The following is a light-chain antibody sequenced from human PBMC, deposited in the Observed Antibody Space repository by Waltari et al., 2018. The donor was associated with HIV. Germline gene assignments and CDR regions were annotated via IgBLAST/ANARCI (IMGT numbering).Light chain of an antibody. V-gene: IGLV2-23*02. CDR3: YSYSDTSSSYV. CDR1: STDVGNFYL. CDR2: EVT. J-gene: IGLJ1*01. Sequence: QSALNQPASVSGSPRPSITISCTGTSTDVGNFYLFSWYQQYPGKAPKLLIYEVTKRPSGASNRFSASKSGNTASLTISGLRAEDEADYYCYSYSDTSSSYVFGTGTKVTVL.